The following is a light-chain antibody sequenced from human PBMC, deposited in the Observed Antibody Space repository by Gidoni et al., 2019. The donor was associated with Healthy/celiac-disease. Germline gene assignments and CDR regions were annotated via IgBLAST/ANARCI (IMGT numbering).Light chain of an antibody. Sequence: QSVLTQPPSVSGDPGQRVTIPCTGSSSNIGAGYDVHWYQQLPGTAPKLLIYGNSNRPSGVPDRFSGSKSGTSASLAITGLQAEDEADYYCQSYDSSLSGPVVFGGGTKLTVL. J-gene: IGLJ2*01. V-gene: IGLV1-40*01. CDR1: SSNIGAGYD. CDR2: GNS. CDR3: QSYDSSLSGPVV.